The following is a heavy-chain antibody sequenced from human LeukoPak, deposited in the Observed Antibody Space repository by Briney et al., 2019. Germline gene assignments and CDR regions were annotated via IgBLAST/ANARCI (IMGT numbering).Heavy chain of an antibody. D-gene: IGHD3-3*01. CDR1: GFTFSSYA. CDR2: ISYDGSNK. V-gene: IGHV3-30*18. J-gene: IGHJ3*02. CDR3: AKDGGSGAFDI. Sequence: GGSLRLSCAASGFTFSSYAMSWVRQAPGKGLEWVAVISYDGSNKYYADSVKGRFTISRDNSKNTLYLQMNSLRAEDTAVYYCAKDGGSGAFDIWGQGTMVTVSS.